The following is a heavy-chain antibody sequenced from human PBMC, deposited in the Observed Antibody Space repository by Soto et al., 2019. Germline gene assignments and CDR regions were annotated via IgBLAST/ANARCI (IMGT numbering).Heavy chain of an antibody. Sequence: PSETLSLTCTVSGGSISSYYWSWIRQPPGKGLEWIGYIYYSGSTNYNPSLKSRVTISVDTSKNQFSLKLSSVTAADTAVYYCARGGRRYNWNYLDYWGQGTLVTVSS. V-gene: IGHV4-59*01. CDR2: IYYSGST. CDR1: GGSISSYY. J-gene: IGHJ4*02. CDR3: ARGGRRYNWNYLDY. D-gene: IGHD1-20*01.